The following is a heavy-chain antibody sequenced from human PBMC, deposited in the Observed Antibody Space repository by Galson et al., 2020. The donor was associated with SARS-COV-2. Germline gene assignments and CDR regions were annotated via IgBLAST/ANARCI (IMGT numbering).Heavy chain of an antibody. CDR2: IYYSGST. CDR3: ARDRRGSYDY. CDR1: GGSVSSGSYY. V-gene: IGHV4-61*01. Sequence: TLSLTCTVSGGSVSSGSYYWSWIRQPPGKGLEWIGYIYYSGSTNYNPSLKSRVTISVDTSKNQFSLKLSSVTAADTAVYYCARDRRGSYDYWGQGTLVTVSS. D-gene: IGHD5-18*01. J-gene: IGHJ4*02.